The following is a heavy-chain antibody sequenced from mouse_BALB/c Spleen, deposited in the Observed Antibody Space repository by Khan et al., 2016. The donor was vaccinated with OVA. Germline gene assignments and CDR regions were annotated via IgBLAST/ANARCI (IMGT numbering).Heavy chain of an antibody. CDR2: MWDGGST. CDR3: ARPYYGSAWFAY. J-gene: IGHJ3*01. Sequence: QVQLKESGPDLVAPSQSLSIICTVSGFSLTSYGVHWVRQPPGKGLEWLGVMWDGGSTNYNSALMSRLSISIDNSKSQVFLKMNSLQTDDTAMYYCARPYYGSAWFAYWGQGTLVTVSA. CDR1: GFSLTSYG. D-gene: IGHD1-1*01. V-gene: IGHV2-9*02.